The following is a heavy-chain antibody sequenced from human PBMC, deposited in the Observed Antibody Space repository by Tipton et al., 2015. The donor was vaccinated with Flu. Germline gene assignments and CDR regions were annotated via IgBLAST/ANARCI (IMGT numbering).Heavy chain of an antibody. D-gene: IGHD5-24*01. CDR1: GDSLGSNYF. CDR2: LHRGGSP. CDR3: ARTDGPFNWFDP. Sequence: TLSLTCSLSGDSLGSNYFWGWIRQPGGEGLEWIGNLHRGGSPYYNPSLRSRVTISVDTSKNQFSLRLSSVTAADTARYFCARTDGPFNWFDPWGKGTLVTVSS. V-gene: IGHV4-38-2*01. J-gene: IGHJ5*02.